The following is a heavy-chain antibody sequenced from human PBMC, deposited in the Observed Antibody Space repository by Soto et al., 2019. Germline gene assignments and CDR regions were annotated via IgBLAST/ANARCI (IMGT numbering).Heavy chain of an antibody. CDR2: ISSDGHHQ. Sequence: QVHLVESGGGEVQPGGSLRVSCATSGFSFNDYAMYWVRQAPGQGLEWVAIISSDGHHQFYLDNLRDRFTVSRENSKTTLKLQMNCLRLEDTAVYYCSRGTYYPQSSGLHADYWGPGTVVTVSS. CDR3: SRGTYYPQSSGLHADY. CDR1: GFSFNDYA. D-gene: IGHD3-22*01. J-gene: IGHJ4*02. V-gene: IGHV3-30*03.